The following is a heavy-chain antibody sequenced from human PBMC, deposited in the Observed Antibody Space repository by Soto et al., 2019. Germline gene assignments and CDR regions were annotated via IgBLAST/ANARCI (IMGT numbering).Heavy chain of an antibody. CDR2: IYPGDSDT. V-gene: IGHV5-51*03. J-gene: IGHJ6*02. CDR3: ARPGRGVGGYYSGIDV. CDR1: GYSFTSYW. Sequence: EVQLVQSGAEVKKPGESLKISCKGSGYSFTSYWIGWVRQMPRKGLEWMGIIYPGDSDTRYSPSFQGQVTISADKSIRTASLQWRSLKASDTALYSCARPGRGVGGYYSGIDVWGPGPTVTVSS. D-gene: IGHD2-15*01.